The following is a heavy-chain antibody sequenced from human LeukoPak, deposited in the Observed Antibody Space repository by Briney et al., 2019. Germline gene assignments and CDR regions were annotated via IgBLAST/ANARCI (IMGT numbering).Heavy chain of an antibody. V-gene: IGHV1-18*01. J-gene: IGHJ5*02. Sequence: ASVKVSRKASGYTFTSYGISWARQAPGQGLEWMGWISAYNGNTNYAQKLQGRVTMTTDTSTSTAYMELRSLRSDDTAVYYCARSHSSSSFHWFDPWGQGTLVTVSS. D-gene: IGHD6-13*01. CDR3: ARSHSSSSFHWFDP. CDR1: GYTFTSYG. CDR2: ISAYNGNT.